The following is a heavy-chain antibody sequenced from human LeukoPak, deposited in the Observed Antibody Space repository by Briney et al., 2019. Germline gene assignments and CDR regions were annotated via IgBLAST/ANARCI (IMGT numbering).Heavy chain of an antibody. CDR1: GGSMSPYH. V-gene: IGHV4-59*08. CDR3: ARAVSGRFDY. CDR2: IYYSGST. D-gene: IGHD6-19*01. Sequence: SETLSLICTVSGGSMSPYHWGWIRQPPGKGLEWTGYIYYSGSTNYNPSLKSRVTISVDTSKNQFSLKLSSVTAADTAIYYCARAVSGRFDYWGQETLVTVSS. J-gene: IGHJ4*02.